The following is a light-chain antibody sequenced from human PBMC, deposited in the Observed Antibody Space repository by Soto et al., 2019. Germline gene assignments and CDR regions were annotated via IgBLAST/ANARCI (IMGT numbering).Light chain of an antibody. CDR1: QSVSNNY. V-gene: IGKV3-20*01. J-gene: IGKJ1*01. CDR3: QQSYSTPWT. CDR2: GAS. Sequence: EIVLTQSPGTLSLSPGERATLSCRASQSVSNNYLAWYQQKPGQAPRLLIYGASNRATGIPDRFSGSGSGTDFTLTISSLQPEDFASYYCQQSYSTPWTFGPGTKVDIK.